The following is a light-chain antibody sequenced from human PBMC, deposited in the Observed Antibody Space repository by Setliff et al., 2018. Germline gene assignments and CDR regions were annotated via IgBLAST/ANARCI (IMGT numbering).Light chain of an antibody. CDR3: QQANSFPYT. V-gene: IGKV1D-12*01. CDR2: SAS. J-gene: IGKJ2*01. CDR1: HGISTW. Sequence: DIQMTQSPSSVSASIGARVTITCRASHGISTWLAWYQQKPGKAPKLLIYSASRLQSGVPSRFSGSGSGTDFTLTISSLQPEDCATYYCQQANSFPYTFGQGTKVDIK.